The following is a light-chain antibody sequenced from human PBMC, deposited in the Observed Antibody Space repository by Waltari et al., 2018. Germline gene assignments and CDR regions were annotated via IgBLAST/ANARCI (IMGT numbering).Light chain of an antibody. J-gene: IGKJ2*01. V-gene: IGKV3-15*01. CDR1: QSVSSN. CDR2: GAS. Sequence: EIVMTQSPATLSVSPGERATLSCRASQSVSSNFAWYQQKPGQAHRLLSSGASTRATGIPARFSGSGSGTEFTLTISSLQSEDFVVYYCQQYNNWPPTFGQGTKLEIK. CDR3: QQYNNWPPT.